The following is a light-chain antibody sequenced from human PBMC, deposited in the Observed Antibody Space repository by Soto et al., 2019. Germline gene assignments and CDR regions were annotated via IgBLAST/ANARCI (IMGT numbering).Light chain of an antibody. Sequence: EIVLTQSPGTLSLSPGERATLSCRASQSVSSSYLAWYQQKPGQAPRLLIYGASSRATGIPDRFSGSGSGTDFTLTISRLEPEDFAVYYCQQYGSSSYTCGQGPKLEIK. V-gene: IGKV3-20*01. CDR1: QSVSSSY. J-gene: IGKJ2*01. CDR3: QQYGSSSYT. CDR2: GAS.